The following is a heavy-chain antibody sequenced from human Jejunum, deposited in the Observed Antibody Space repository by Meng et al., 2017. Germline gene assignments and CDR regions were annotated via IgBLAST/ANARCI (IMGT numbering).Heavy chain of an antibody. CDR1: GASVSSNRAL. V-gene: IGHV6-1*01. CDR2: TYYRSEWQN. J-gene: IGHJ4*02. CDR3: TTWYGEY. Sequence: SETLSLTCAISGASVSSNRALWHWVRQSPSRGLEWLGQTYYRSEWQNHYGVSVKSRITINADTSRNQFSLNLNSVTPEDTAVYYCTTWYGEYWGQGTLVTVSS. D-gene: IGHD3-10*01.